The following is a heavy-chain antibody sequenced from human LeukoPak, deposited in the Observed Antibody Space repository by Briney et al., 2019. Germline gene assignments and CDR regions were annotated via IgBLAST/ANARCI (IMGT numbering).Heavy chain of an antibody. CDR2: INHSGST. Sequence: SETLSLTCAVYGGSFSGYYWSWIRQPPGKGLEWIGEINHSGSTNYNPSLKSRVTISVDTSKNQFSLKLSSVTAADTAVYYCASHFQGPFDYRGQGTLVTVSS. V-gene: IGHV4-34*01. D-gene: IGHD2/OR15-2a*01. CDR1: GGSFSGYY. CDR3: ASHFQGPFDY. J-gene: IGHJ4*02.